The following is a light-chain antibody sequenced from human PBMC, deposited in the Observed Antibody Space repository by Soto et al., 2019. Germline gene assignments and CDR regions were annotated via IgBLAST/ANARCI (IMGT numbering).Light chain of an antibody. CDR2: GAS. CDR3: LQYETYWT. Sequence: EIVLTQSPGTLSLSPVERATLSCRSSPSVSSNFLAWYPQKPGQAPRLLISGASNRATGIPDRFRGSGSGTNFTLTISSLQPDDFATYYCLQYETYWTFRQRTEVDIK. V-gene: IGKV3-20*01. J-gene: IGKJ1*01. CDR1: PSVSSNF.